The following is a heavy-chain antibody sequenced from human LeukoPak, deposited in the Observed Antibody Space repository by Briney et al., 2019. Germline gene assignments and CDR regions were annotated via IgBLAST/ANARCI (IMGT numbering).Heavy chain of an antibody. CDR2: IYYSGST. D-gene: IGHD6-19*01. V-gene: IGHV4-39*07. CDR3: VRVQRGWYDDAFDI. Sequence: SETLSLTCTVSGGSISGSSYYWGWIRQPPGKGLEWIGSIYYSGSTYYNPSLNSRVTISIDTSKNQFSLILSSVTAADTAVYFCVRVQRGWYDDAFDIWGRGTMVTVSS. CDR1: GGSISGSSYY. J-gene: IGHJ3*02.